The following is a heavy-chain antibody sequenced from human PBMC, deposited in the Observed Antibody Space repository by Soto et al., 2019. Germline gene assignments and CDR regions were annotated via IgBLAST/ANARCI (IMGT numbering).Heavy chain of an antibody. CDR3: APMRAVDY. V-gene: IGHV3-30-3*01. Sequence: GGSLRLSCAASGFTFSSYAMHWVRQAPGKGLEWVAVISYDGSNKYYADSVKGRFTISRDNSKNTLYLQMNSLRAEDTAVYYCAPMRAVDYWGQGTLVTVSS. CDR1: GFTFSSYA. CDR2: ISYDGSNK. J-gene: IGHJ4*02.